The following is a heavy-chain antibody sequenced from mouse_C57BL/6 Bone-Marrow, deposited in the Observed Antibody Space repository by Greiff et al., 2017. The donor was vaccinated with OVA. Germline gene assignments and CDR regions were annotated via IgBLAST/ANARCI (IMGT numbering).Heavy chain of an antibody. V-gene: IGHV5-12*01. CDR2: ISNGGGST. CDR3: ARHYGYAMDY. D-gene: IGHD1-1*01. J-gene: IGHJ4*01. CDR1: GFTFSDYY. Sequence: EVKLVESGGGLVQPGGSLKLSCAASGFTFSDYYMYWVRQTPEKRLEWVAYISNGGGSTYYPDTVKGRFTISRDNAKNTLYLQMSRLKSEDTARYYCARHYGYAMDYWGQGTSVTVSS.